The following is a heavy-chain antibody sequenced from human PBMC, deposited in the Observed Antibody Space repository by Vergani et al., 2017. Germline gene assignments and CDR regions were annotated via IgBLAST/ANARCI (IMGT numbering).Heavy chain of an antibody. Sequence: QAQLVQSGAEVKKPGASVKVFCKASGYTFTDHYIHFVRQAPGQGLEWMGWINPDSGVPDYAQRFQGRVTMTRDTSISTAYMDLNRLTSDDTAVYYCARSYSMITFGGLIVPNWFDPWGQGTLVSVSS. D-gene: IGHD3-16*02. CDR2: INPDSGVP. J-gene: IGHJ5*02. V-gene: IGHV1-2*02. CDR1: GYTFTDHY. CDR3: ARSYSMITFGGLIVPNWFDP.